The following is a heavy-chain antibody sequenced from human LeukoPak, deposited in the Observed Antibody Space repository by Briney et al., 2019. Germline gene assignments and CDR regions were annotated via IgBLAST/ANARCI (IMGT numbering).Heavy chain of an antibody. CDR1: GFTFSSYA. D-gene: IGHD2-2*02. J-gene: IGHJ4*02. CDR2: ISYDGSNK. V-gene: IGHV3-30-3*02. CDR3: AKFPPPYCSSTSCYRDYYFDY. Sequence: PGGSLRLSCAASGFTFSSYAMHWVRQAPGKGLEWVAVISYDGSNKYYADSVKGRFTISRDNSKNTLYLQMNSLRAEDTAVYYCAKFPPPYCSSTSCYRDYYFDYWGQGTLVTVSS.